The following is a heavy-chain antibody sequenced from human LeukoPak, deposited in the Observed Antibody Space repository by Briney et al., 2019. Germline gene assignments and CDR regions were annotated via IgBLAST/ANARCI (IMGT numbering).Heavy chain of an antibody. CDR3: ARASRGHDY. D-gene: IGHD3-10*01. J-gene: IGHJ4*02. CDR2: IYYSGNT. CDR1: GDSISLSFYY. Sequence: SETLSLTCSVSGDSISLSFYYWGWIRQPPGKGLEWIGYIYYSGNTNYNPSLKSRVTISVDTSKNQFSLKLTSVTAADTAVYYCARASRGHDYWGQGTLVTVSS. V-gene: IGHV4-61*05.